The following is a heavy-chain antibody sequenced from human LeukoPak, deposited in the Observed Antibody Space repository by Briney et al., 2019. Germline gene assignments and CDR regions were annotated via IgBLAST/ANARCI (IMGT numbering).Heavy chain of an antibody. J-gene: IGHJ4*02. CDR1: GGSISSYY. CDR2: IYYSGST. CDR3: ARENSNPHYFDY. Sequence: SETLSLTCTVSGGSISSYYWSWIRQPPGKGLEWIGYIYYSGSTNYNPSLKSRVTISVDTSKNQFSLKLSSVTAADTAVCYCARENSNPHYFDYWGQGTLVTVSS. V-gene: IGHV4-59*01. D-gene: IGHD2/OR15-2a*01.